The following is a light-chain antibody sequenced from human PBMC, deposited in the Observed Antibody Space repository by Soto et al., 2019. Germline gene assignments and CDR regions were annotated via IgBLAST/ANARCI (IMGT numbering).Light chain of an antibody. CDR2: DAS. V-gene: IGKV1-5*01. CDR1: QRISNK. Sequence: GDRVTITCRASQRISNKLAWYQQKPGKAPKVLIFDASTLESGVPSRFSASGSGTEFSLTISSLQPDDSATYYCQHYGFLWTFGQGTKVEV. J-gene: IGKJ1*01. CDR3: QHYGFLWT.